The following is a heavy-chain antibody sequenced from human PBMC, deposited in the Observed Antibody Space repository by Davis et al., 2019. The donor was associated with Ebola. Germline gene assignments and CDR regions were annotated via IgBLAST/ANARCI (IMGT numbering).Heavy chain of an antibody. CDR1: GYTFTGYY. J-gene: IGHJ5*02. D-gene: IGHD3-10*01. CDR3: ARDMGMVQEANWFDP. Sequence: ASVKVSCKASGYTFTGYYMHWVRQAPGQGLEWMGWINPNSGGTNYAQKFQGWVTMTTDTSTSTAYMELRSLRSDDTAVYYCARDMGMVQEANWFDPWGQGTLVTVSS. CDR2: INPNSGGT. V-gene: IGHV1-2*04.